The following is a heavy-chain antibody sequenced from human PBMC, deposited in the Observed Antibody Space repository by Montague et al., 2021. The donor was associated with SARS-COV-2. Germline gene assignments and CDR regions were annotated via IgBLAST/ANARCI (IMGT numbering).Heavy chain of an antibody. CDR1: GFTFSSYD. J-gene: IGHJ2*01. Sequence: SLRLSCAASGFTFSSYDMHWVRQATGKGLEWVSAIGTAGDTYYPGSVKGRFTISRVNAKSSLYLQTNSLRAGDTAVYYCARDPGTVASSWYFDLWGRGTLVTVSS. CDR3: ARDPGTVASSWYFDL. V-gene: IGHV3-13*01. CDR2: IGTAGDT. D-gene: IGHD1-1*01.